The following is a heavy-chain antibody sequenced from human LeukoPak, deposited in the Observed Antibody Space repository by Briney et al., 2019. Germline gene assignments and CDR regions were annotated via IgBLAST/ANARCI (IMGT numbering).Heavy chain of an antibody. CDR2: IIPIFGTA. V-gene: IGHV1-69*01. CDR3: ASPLIPAALRPYWYFDL. D-gene: IGHD2-2*01. Sequence: SVKVSCKASGGTSSSYAISWVRQAPGQGLEWIGGIIPIFGTANYAQKFQGRVTITADESTSTAYMELSSLRSEDTAVYYCASPLIPAALRPYWYFDLWGRGTLVTVSS. J-gene: IGHJ2*01. CDR1: GGTSSSYA.